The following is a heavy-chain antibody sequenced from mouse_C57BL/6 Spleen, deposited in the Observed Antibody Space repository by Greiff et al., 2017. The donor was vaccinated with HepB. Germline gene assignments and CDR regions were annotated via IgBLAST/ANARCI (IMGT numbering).Heavy chain of an antibody. J-gene: IGHJ2*01. CDR1: GFNIKDDY. V-gene: IGHV14-4*01. CDR2: IDPENGDT. Sequence: EVHLVESGAELVRPGASVKLSCTASGFNIKDDYMHWVKQRPEQGLEWIGWIDPENGDTEYASKFQGKATITADTSSNTAYLQLSSLTSEDTAVYYCTRATGLYFDYWGQGTTLTVSS. CDR3: TRATGLYFDY. D-gene: IGHD4-1*02.